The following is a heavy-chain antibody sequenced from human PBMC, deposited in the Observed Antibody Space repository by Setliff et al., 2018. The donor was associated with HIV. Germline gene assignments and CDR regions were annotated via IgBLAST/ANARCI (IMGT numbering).Heavy chain of an antibody. J-gene: IGHJ4*02. CDR2: INPDSRGT. V-gene: IGHV1-2*06. CDR3: ARGVKGIATTGKHYFDY. CDR1: GYAFTDYS. D-gene: IGHD1-1*01. Sequence: ASVKVSCKPSGYAFTDYSIHWVRQAPGQGLEWVGRINPDSRGTNYAQTFQGRVTMTRDTSVSTAYMELSRLKSDDTAVFYCARGVKGIATTGKHYFDYWGQGTLVTVSS.